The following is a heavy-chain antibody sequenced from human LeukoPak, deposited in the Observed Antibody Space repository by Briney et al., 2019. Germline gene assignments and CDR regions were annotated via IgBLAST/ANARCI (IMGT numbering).Heavy chain of an antibody. J-gene: IGHJ3*02. D-gene: IGHD3-3*01. Sequence: PSETLSLTCAVYGGSFSGYYWSWIRQPPGKGMEWIGEINHSGSTNYNPSLKSRVTTLVDMSKNQFSLKLNSVTAADTAVYYCARGNYDFWSDSYFGAFDIWGQGTMVIVST. CDR1: GGSFSGYY. CDR3: ARGNYDFWSDSYFGAFDI. CDR2: INHSGST. V-gene: IGHV4-34*01.